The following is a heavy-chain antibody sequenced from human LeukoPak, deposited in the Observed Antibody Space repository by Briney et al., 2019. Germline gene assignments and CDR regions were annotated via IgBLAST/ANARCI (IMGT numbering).Heavy chain of an antibody. Sequence: GGSLRLSCAASGFTFSSYSMNWVRQAPGKGLEWVSSISSSSSYIYYADSVRGRFTISRDNAKNSLYLQMNSLRAEDTAVYYCARPKGVTVTTFGDAFDIWGQGTMVTVSS. CDR2: ISSSSSYI. J-gene: IGHJ3*02. V-gene: IGHV3-21*01. CDR1: GFTFSSYS. D-gene: IGHD4-17*01. CDR3: ARPKGVTVTTFGDAFDI.